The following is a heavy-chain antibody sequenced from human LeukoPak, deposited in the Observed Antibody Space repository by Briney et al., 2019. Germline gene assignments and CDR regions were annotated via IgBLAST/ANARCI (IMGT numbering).Heavy chain of an antibody. Sequence: GGSQRLSCAASGFTFSTYSMNWVRQAPGKGLEWISYITGSSSTIYYADSVKGRFTISRDNAKNSLYLQMNSLRAEDTAVYYCARPLRSSGYHCFDYWGQGTLVTVSS. J-gene: IGHJ4*02. CDR3: ARPLRSSGYHCFDY. CDR1: GFTFSTYS. CDR2: ITGSSSTI. V-gene: IGHV3-48*01. D-gene: IGHD3-22*01.